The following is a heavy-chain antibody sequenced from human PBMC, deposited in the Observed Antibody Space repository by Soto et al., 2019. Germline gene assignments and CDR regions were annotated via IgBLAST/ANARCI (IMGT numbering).Heavy chain of an antibody. CDR2: IRSSSSTI. CDR3: ARDQGNNWDLDY. CDR1: GFTFSTYP. D-gene: IGHD1-1*01. J-gene: IGHJ4*02. V-gene: IGHV3-48*01. Sequence: EVQLVESGGGLVQPGGSLRLSCAASGFTFSTYPMNWVRQVPGKGLEWVSYIRSSSSTIYYADSVKGRFTISIDSAKNSLYLQMNSLRAEDTAVYYCARDQGNNWDLDYWGQGTLVTVSS.